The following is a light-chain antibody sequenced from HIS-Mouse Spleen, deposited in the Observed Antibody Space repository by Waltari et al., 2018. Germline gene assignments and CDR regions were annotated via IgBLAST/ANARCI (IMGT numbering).Light chain of an antibody. CDR2: DVS. V-gene: IGLV2-11*01. Sequence: QSALTQPRSVSGSPGQSVPTSCTGTSSDFGGYNSVSWYQQHPGKAPKLMIYDVSKRPSGVPDRFSGSKSGNTASLTISGLQAEDEADYYCCSYAGSYTYVFGTGTKVTVL. CDR3: CSYAGSYTYV. CDR1: SSDFGGYNS. J-gene: IGLJ1*01.